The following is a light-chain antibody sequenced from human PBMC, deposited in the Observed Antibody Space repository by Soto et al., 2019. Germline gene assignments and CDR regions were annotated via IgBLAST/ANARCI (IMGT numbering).Light chain of an antibody. CDR3: QKYDSAPRT. CDR2: AAS. CDR1: QSISDS. J-gene: IGKJ1*01. Sequence: DITMTQSPPSLSASVGDRVTITCRASQSISDSLAWYQQKPGKVPKLLIYAASTLLPGVPVRFNGTGTGTDFTLTISSLQPEDFATYYCQKYDSAPRTFGQGTKVEVK. V-gene: IGKV1-27*01.